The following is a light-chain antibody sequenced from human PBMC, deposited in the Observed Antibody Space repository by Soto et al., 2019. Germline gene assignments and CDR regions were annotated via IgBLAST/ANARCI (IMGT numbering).Light chain of an antibody. CDR1: GGDIGDYNY. J-gene: IGLJ1*01. CDR3: SYSTRSGTLI. V-gene: IGLV2-14*01. CDR2: DVS. Sequence: QSVLTQPASVSGSPGQSITISCVGTGGDIGDYNYVSWYQQHPGKVPKVIIYDVSNRPSGVSYRFSGTKSGNTASLTVSGLQAEDEADYYCSYSTRSGTLIFGTGTKVTVL.